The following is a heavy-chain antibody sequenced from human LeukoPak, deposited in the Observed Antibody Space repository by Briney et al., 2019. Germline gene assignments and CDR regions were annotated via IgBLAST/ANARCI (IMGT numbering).Heavy chain of an antibody. CDR1: GFTFSSYI. D-gene: IGHD3-3*01. V-gene: IGHV3-7*01. CDR3: ARGDPIYDFWSGGDY. J-gene: IGHJ4*02. Sequence: GGSLRLSCAASGFTFSSYIMSWVRQAPGKGLEWVANIKEDGSEEYYVDSLKGRFTISRDNAKNSLYLQMNSLRAEDTAVYYCARGDPIYDFWSGGDYWGQGSLVTVSS. CDR2: IKEDGSEE.